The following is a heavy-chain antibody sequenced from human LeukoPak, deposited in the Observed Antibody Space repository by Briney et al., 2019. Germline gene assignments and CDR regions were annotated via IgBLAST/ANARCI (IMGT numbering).Heavy chain of an antibody. CDR3: AKSGRRWELLRNYFDY. J-gene: IGHJ4*02. CDR2: ISGSGGST. Sequence: GGSLRLSCAASGFTFSSYAMSWARQAPGKGLEWVSAISGSGGSTYYADSVKGRFTIYRDNSKNTLYLQMNSLRAEDTAVYYCAKSGRRWELLRNYFDYWGQGTLVTVSS. CDR1: GFTFSSYA. D-gene: IGHD1-26*01. V-gene: IGHV3-23*01.